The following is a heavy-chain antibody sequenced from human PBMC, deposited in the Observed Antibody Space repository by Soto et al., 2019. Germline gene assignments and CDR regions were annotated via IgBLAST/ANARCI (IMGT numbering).Heavy chain of an antibody. Sequence: QLQLQESGPGLVKPSETLSLICTVSGGSIGSSNHYWGWIRQPPGKGLEWSGSISYSESTYYTPSVKSRVATSADTAKNHLSLDLSSVTVGDTAVYYCGGLLRGIMNPDYWGQGTLVTVSS. CDR1: GGSIGSSNHY. CDR2: ISYSEST. D-gene: IGHD3-10*01. CDR3: GGLLRGIMNPDY. J-gene: IGHJ4*02. V-gene: IGHV4-39*02.